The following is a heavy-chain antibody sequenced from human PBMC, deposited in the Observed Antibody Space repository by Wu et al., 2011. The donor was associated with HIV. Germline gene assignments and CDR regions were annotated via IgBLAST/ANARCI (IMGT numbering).Heavy chain of an antibody. D-gene: IGHD6-19*01. CDR3: ARHKPWPSYYFDF. V-gene: IGHV5-51*01. CDR1: GYNFANYW. Sequence: VQLVQSGAEVKKPGESLKISCRGSGYNFANYWIGWVRQMPGKGLEWMGIIFPDGSSAKYSPSFQGQVTISADKSINTAYLQWSSLKASDTAIYYCARHKPWPSYYFDFWGQGTLLTVSS. J-gene: IGHJ4*02. CDR2: IFPDGSSA.